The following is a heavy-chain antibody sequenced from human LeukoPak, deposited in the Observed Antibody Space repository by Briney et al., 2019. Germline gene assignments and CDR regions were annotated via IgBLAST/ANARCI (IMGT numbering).Heavy chain of an antibody. V-gene: IGHV3-21*01. Sequence: GGSLRLSCAASGSTFSSYSMNWVRQAPGKGLEWVSSISSSSSYIYYADSVKGRFTISRDNAKNSLYLQMNSLRAEDTAVYYCARGIAVAGYYYYMDVWGKGTTVTVSS. CDR2: ISSSSSYI. D-gene: IGHD6-19*01. CDR3: ARGIAVAGYYYYMDV. J-gene: IGHJ6*03. CDR1: GSTFSSYS.